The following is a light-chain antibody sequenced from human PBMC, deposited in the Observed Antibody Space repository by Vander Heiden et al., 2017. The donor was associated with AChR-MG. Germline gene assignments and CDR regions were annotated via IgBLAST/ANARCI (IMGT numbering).Light chain of an antibody. CDR3: QHYDSSPRLT. J-gene: IGKJ3*01. Sequence: EIVLTQSPGTLSLSPGERATLSCRASQSVSSDYLAWYQQKPSQAPRLLIYGASSRATGIPDRFSGSGSGTDFTLTISRLEPEDFAVYYCQHYDSSPRLTFGPGTKVD. CDR2: GAS. V-gene: IGKV3-20*01. CDR1: QSVSSDY.